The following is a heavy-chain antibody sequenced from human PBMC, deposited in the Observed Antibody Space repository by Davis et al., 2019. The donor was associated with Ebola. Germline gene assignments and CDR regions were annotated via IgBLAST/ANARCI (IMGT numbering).Heavy chain of an antibody. V-gene: IGHV3-30-3*01. CDR3: ARDRDGEGNWYFDL. Sequence: GESLKISCAASGFTFSSYWMSWVRQAPGKGLEWVAVISYHGSEKYYADSVKGRFTISRDNSKSTLYLQVNSLRSEDTAFYYCARDRDGEGNWYFDLWGRGTLVTVSS. D-gene: IGHD4-17*01. CDR2: ISYHGSEK. J-gene: IGHJ2*01. CDR1: GFTFSSYW.